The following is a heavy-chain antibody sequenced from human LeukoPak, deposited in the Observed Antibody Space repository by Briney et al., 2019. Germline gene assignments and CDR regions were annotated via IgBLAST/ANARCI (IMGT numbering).Heavy chain of an antibody. V-gene: IGHV4-39*02. Sequence: SETLSLTCIVSGGSTSGGNYYWGWIRRPPGKGLEWIGGISSSGNTYYNPSLKSRITISIDTSKNHFSLKLSSVTAAGTAVYYCARLGAGPTYYDFWSGYSSFYFDYWGQGTLVTVSS. CDR2: ISSSGNT. CDR3: ARLGAGPTYYDFWSGYSSFYFDY. D-gene: IGHD3-3*01. CDR1: GGSTSGGNYY. J-gene: IGHJ4*02.